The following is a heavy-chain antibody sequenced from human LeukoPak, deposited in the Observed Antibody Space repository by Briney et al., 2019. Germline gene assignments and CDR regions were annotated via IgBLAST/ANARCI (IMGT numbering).Heavy chain of an antibody. Sequence: SETLSLTCAVYGGSFSGYCWSWIRQPPGKGLEWIGEINHSGSTNYNPSLKSRVTISVDTSKNQFSLKLSSVTAADAAVYYCARANAAVTGASYFFDYWGQGTLVTVSS. J-gene: IGHJ4*02. D-gene: IGHD2/OR15-2a*01. CDR2: INHSGST. V-gene: IGHV4-34*01. CDR1: GGSFSGYC. CDR3: ARANAAVTGASYFFDY.